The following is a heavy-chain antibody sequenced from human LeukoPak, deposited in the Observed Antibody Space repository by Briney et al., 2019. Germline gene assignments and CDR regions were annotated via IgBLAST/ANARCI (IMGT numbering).Heavy chain of an antibody. CDR3: AREDYEYYFDY. J-gene: IGHJ4*02. CDR1: GFTFSSYG. V-gene: IGHV3-33*01. CDR2: IWYDGSNK. Sequence: GGSLRLSCAASGFTFSSYGMHWVRQAPGKGLEWVAVIWYDGSNKYYADSVKGRFTISRDNSKNTLYLQMNSLRAEDTAVYYRAREDYEYYFDYWGQGTLVTVSS. D-gene: IGHD4-17*01.